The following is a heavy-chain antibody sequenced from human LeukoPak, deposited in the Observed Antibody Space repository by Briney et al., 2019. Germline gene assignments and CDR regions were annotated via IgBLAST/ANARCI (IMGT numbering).Heavy chain of an antibody. CDR2: IYTSGST. CDR1: GASINSGSYY. Sequence: ASQTLSLTCSVSGASINSGSYYWNWIRQPAGKGLEWIGRIYTSGSTSYNPSLQSRVAISVDTSKNQFSLNLSSVIATDTAVYYCAREVGSSEGFGVIPWGQGILVIVSS. D-gene: IGHD6-6*01. V-gene: IGHV4-61*02. J-gene: IGHJ5*02. CDR3: AREVGSSEGFGVIP.